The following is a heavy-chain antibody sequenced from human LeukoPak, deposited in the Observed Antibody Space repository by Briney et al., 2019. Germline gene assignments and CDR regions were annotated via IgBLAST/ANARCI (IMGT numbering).Heavy chain of an antibody. V-gene: IGHV4-4*07. D-gene: IGHD4-17*01. Sequence: SETLSLTCTVSGGSISSYYWSWIRQPAGKGLEWIGRIYTSGSTSYNPSLKSRVTMSVDTSKNQFSLKLSSVTAADTAVYYCARVDLYGAVDAFDIWGQGTMVTVSS. CDR2: IYTSGST. CDR1: GGSISSYY. J-gene: IGHJ3*02. CDR3: ARVDLYGAVDAFDI.